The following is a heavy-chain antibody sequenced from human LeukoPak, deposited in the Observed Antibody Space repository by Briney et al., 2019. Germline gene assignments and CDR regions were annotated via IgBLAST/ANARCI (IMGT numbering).Heavy chain of an antibody. CDR2: IIPILGIA. Sequence: ASVKVSCKASGGTFSSYAISWVRQAPGQELEWMGRIIPILGIANYAQKFQGRVTITADKSTSTAYMELSSLRSEDTAVYYCARDQAYYGSGSNYGMDVWGQGTTVTVSS. CDR3: ARDQAYYGSGSNYGMDV. V-gene: IGHV1-69*04. J-gene: IGHJ6*02. D-gene: IGHD3-10*01. CDR1: GGTFSSYA.